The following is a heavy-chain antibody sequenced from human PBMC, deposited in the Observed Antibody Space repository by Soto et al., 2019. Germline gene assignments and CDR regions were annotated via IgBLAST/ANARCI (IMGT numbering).Heavy chain of an antibody. J-gene: IGHJ6*02. V-gene: IGHV1-69*19. D-gene: IGHD3-10*01. CDR1: GGTFSSYA. CDR3: ASQSSGSSYNPYYSYGMDV. CDR2: IIPIFGTA. Sequence: QVQLVQSGAEVKKPGSSVKVSCKASGGTFSSYAISWVRQAPGQGLEWMGGIIPIFGTANYAQKFQGRVTITADESTSTAYMEMSSLRSEDTAVYYFASQSSGSSYNPYYSYGMDVWCQGTTVTVSS.